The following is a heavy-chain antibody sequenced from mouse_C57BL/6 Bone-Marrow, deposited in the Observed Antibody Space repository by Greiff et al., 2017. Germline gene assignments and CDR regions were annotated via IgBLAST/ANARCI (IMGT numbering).Heavy chain of an antibody. CDR3: ARQWDMVTSSMDY. Sequence: EVKLMESGGGLVQPGESLKLSCESNEYEFPSHDMSWVRKTPEKRLELVAAINSDGGSTYYPDTMERRFIISRDNTKKTLYLQMSSLRSEDTALYYCARQWDMVTSSMDYWGQGTSVTVSS. CDR1: EYEFPSHD. D-gene: IGHD2-2*01. V-gene: IGHV5-2*03. CDR2: INSDGGST. J-gene: IGHJ4*01.